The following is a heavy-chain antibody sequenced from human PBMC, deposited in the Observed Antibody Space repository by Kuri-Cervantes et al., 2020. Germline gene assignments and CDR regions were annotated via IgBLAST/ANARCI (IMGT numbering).Heavy chain of an antibody. CDR1: GGSISSSSYY. CDR3: ARRPPADSSGYHFDY. Sequence: SETLSLTCTVPGGSISSSSYYWGWIRQPPGKGLEWIGSIYYSGSTYYNPSLKSRVTISVDTSKNQFSLKLSSVTAADTAVYYCARRPPADSSGYHFDYWGQGTLVTVSS. J-gene: IGHJ4*02. CDR2: IYYSGST. V-gene: IGHV4-39*01. D-gene: IGHD3-22*01.